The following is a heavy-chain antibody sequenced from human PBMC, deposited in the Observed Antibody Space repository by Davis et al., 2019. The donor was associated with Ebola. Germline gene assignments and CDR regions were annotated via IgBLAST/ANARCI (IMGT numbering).Heavy chain of an antibody. J-gene: IGHJ4*02. CDR2: VILKSGAT. CDR3: ARGHNYAHEY. Sequence: ASVKVSFKASGYTFTDYNIHWMRQAPGQGLDWLGRVILKSGATNYAQKFQGRVTMTRDTSISTVYMELSSLRYDDTADYYCARGHNYAHEYWGQGTLVTVSS. V-gene: IGHV1-2*06. D-gene: IGHD4-11*01. CDR1: GYTFTDYN.